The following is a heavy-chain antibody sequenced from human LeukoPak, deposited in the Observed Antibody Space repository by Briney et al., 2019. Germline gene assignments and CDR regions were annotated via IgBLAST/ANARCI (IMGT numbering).Heavy chain of an antibody. D-gene: IGHD1-7*01. CDR1: GGSFSGYY. J-gene: IGHJ4*02. CDR2: INHSGST. V-gene: IGHV4-34*01. Sequence: SETLSLTCAVYGGSFSGYYWSWIRQPPGKGLEWIGEINHSGSTNYNPSLKSRVTISVDTSKNQFSLKLSSVTAADTAVNYCAREPMELRHYFDYWGQGTLVTVSS. CDR3: AREPMELRHYFDY.